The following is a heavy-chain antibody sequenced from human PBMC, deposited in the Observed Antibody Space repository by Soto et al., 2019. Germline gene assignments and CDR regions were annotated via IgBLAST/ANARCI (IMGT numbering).Heavy chain of an antibody. CDR3: ARDRGIAARRGFDY. V-gene: IGHV4-30-2*01. CDR2: IYHSGST. Sequence: SETLSLTCAVCGGSISSGGYSWSWIRQPPGKGLEWIGYIYHSGSTYYNPSLKSRVTISVDRSKNQFSLKLSSVTAADTAVYYCARDRGIAARRGFDYWGQGTLVTVSS. D-gene: IGHD6-6*01. CDR1: GGSISSGGYS. J-gene: IGHJ4*02.